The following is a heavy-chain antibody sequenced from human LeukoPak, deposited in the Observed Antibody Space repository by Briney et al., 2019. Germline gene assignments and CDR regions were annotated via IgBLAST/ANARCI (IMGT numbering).Heavy chain of an antibody. CDR3: ARGKQLWLRGAFDY. CDR2: IYYSGST. J-gene: IGHJ4*02. V-gene: IGHV4-39*07. D-gene: IGHD5-18*01. CDR1: GGSISSYY. Sequence: SETLSLTCTVSGGSISSYYWGWIRQPPGKGLEWIGSIYYSGSTYYNPSLKSRVTISVDTSKDQFSLKLSSVTAADTAVYYCARGKQLWLRGAFDYWGQGTLVTVSS.